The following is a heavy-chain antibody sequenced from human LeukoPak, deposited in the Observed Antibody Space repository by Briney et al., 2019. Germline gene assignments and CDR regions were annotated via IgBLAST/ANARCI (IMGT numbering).Heavy chain of an antibody. J-gene: IGHJ4*02. D-gene: IGHD4-17*01. CDR2: ISGSGGST. Sequence: GGSLRLSCAASGFTFSSYPMSWVRQAPGKGLEWVSAISGSGGSTYYADSVKGRFTISRDNSKNTLYLQMNSLRAEDTAVYYCAKAPSADYGVYFDYWGQGTLVTVSS. V-gene: IGHV3-23*01. CDR1: GFTFSSYP. CDR3: AKAPSADYGVYFDY.